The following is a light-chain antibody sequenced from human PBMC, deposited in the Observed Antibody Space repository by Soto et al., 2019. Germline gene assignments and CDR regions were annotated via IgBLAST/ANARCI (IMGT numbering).Light chain of an antibody. CDR1: QTVLFSSNDKNY. CDR3: QQHYSTPLT. CDR2: WAA. V-gene: IGKV4-1*01. Sequence: DIVMTLSRYSLNVSLCARATIICKSSQTVLFSSNDKNYVAWYQQKPGQPPKWLIYWAAIRGSGVPDRFIGSGSCADFSPITISMQAEDVAVYYCQQHYSTPLTFGGGTKVDIK. J-gene: IGKJ4*01.